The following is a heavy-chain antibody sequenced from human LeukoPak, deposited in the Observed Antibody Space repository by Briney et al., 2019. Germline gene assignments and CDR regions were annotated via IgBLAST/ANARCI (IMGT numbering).Heavy chain of an antibody. CDR3: ARHAPTRRNVVVVATTSYFIFGWFDP. CDR2: IYHSGST. CDR1: GGSISSSNW. D-gene: IGHD2-15*01. V-gene: IGHV4-4*02. J-gene: IGHJ5*02. Sequence: PSETLSLTCAVSGGSISSSNWWSWVRQPPGKGLEWIGEIYHSGSTNYNPSLKSRVTISVDKSKNQFSLKLSSVTAADTAVYYCARHAPTRRNVVVVATTSYFIFGWFDPWGQGTLVTVSS.